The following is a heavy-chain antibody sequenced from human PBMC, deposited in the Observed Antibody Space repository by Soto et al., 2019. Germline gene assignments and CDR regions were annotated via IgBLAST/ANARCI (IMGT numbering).Heavy chain of an antibody. D-gene: IGHD3-22*01. J-gene: IGHJ4*02. CDR2: TYYRSKWYN. CDR1: VYSVSSNSAA. CDR3: ARDPGADGSSFGY. V-gene: IGHV6-1*01. Sequence: SQTLSLTCAISVYSVSSNSAAWNWISQSPSRGLEWLGRTYYRSKWYNDYAVSVKSRITINPDTSKNQFSLQLNSVTPEDTAVYYCARDPGADGSSFGYWGQGSLVNVSS.